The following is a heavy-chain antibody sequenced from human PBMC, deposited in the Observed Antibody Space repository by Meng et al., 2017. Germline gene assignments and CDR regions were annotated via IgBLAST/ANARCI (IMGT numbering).Heavy chain of an antibody. CDR3: ARDPRITGTTLPDY. CDR2: ISAYNGNT. Sequence: QVQAAQSGAEVKKPGASVKVSCKASGYTFTSYVISWVRQAPGQGLEWMGWISAYNGNTNYAQKLQGRVTMTTDTSTSTAYMELRSLRSDDTAVYYCARDPRITGTTLPDYWGQGTLVTVSS. V-gene: IGHV1-18*01. D-gene: IGHD1-7*01. CDR1: GYTFTSYV. J-gene: IGHJ4*02.